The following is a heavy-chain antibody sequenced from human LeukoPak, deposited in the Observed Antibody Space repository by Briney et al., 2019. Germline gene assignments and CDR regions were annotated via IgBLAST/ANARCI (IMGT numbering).Heavy chain of an antibody. V-gene: IGHV1-69*05. D-gene: IGHD6-6*01. J-gene: IGHJ6*03. CDR3: ASGREYSSSSLSYYYMDV. Sequence: SVKVCCKASGGTFSSYAISWVRQAPGQGLEWMGGIIPIFGTANYAQKFQGRVTITTDESTSTAYMELSSLRSEDTAVYYCASGREYSSSSLSYYYMDVWGKGTTVTVSS. CDR2: IIPIFGTA. CDR1: GGTFSSYA.